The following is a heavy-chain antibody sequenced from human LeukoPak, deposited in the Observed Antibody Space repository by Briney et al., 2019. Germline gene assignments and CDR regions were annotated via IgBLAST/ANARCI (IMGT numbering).Heavy chain of an antibody. Sequence: PGGSLRLSCAASGFTFSSYAMHWVRQAPGKGLEWVAVISYDGSSKYYADSVKGRFTISRDNSKNTLYLQMNSLRAEDTAVYYCARDGGYGSGSHSVYWGQGTLVTVSS. CDR3: ARDGGYGSGSHSVY. J-gene: IGHJ4*02. CDR2: ISYDGSSK. D-gene: IGHD3-10*01. V-gene: IGHV3-30-3*01. CDR1: GFTFSSYA.